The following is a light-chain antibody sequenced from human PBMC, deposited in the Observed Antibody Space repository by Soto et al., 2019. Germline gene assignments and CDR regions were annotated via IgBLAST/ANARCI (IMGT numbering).Light chain of an antibody. J-gene: IGKJ1*01. Sequence: DIQMTQSPSSLSASVGDRVTITCRASQSISNYLNWYQQKPGKAPKLLIYAASSLQSGVPSRFSGSGSGTDFTLTISSLQPEDFATYYCQQTYNTPWTFGQGTKVDIK. CDR2: AAS. V-gene: IGKV1-39*01. CDR3: QQTYNTPWT. CDR1: QSISNY.